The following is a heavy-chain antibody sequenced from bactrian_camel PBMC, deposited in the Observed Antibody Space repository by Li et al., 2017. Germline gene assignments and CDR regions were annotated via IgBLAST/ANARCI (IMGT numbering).Heavy chain of an antibody. Sequence: QVQLVESGGGSVQAGESLRLSCAVSGYLLSNSDYLLAWFRQAPGKEREGVAAIDSDGRTDYVASVKGRFTISRDNAKRTLYLQMNNLKPEDTSVYYCTADPFAVVAGSRTCAGAWSQGTQVTVS. CDR2: IDSDGRT. D-gene: IGHD6*01. J-gene: IGHJ6*01. V-gene: IGHV3S53*01. CDR1: GYLLSNSD. CDR3: TADPFAVVAGSRTCAGA.